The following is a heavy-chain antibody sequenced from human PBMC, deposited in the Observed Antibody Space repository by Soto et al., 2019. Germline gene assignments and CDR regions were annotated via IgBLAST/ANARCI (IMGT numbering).Heavy chain of an antibody. Sequence: DVQVVESGGRLVQPGGSLRLSCAASGFTFSNYWLHWVRQTPGKGLVLVSRIKFDGSITNYADSVKGRVTLSRDNAKNTVYLQMDSLRADDTAVYYCARGARNYYYFDYWGQGTLVTVSS. CDR1: GFTFSNYW. D-gene: IGHD1-7*01. CDR2: IKFDGSIT. V-gene: IGHV3-74*01. J-gene: IGHJ4*02. CDR3: ARGARNYYYFDY.